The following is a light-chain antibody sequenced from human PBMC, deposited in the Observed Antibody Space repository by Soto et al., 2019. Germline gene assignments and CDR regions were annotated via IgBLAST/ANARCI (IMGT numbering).Light chain of an antibody. CDR1: QSIRSY. V-gene: IGKV1-39*01. CDR3: QQSYSIWT. Sequence: DIQMTQSPSSLSASVGDRFTITCRSSQSIRSYLNWYQQKPGTAPKLLIYAASSLQSGVPSRFSGSGSGTDFTLTISSLQPEDFATYYCQQSYSIWTFGQGTKVDIK. J-gene: IGKJ1*01. CDR2: AAS.